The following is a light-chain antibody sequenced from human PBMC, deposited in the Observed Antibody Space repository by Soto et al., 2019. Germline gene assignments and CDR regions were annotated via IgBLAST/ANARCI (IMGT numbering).Light chain of an antibody. CDR3: MQALQTPRT. V-gene: IGKV2-28*01. Sequence: DIVMTQSPLSLPVTPGEPASISCRSSQSLLHSNGYNYLDWYLQKPGQSPQLLISLTSNRSSGVHDRFSGSGSGTDFTLKISRVEAEDVGVYYCMQALQTPRTFGQGTKLEIK. CDR2: LTS. CDR1: QSLLHSNGYNY. J-gene: IGKJ2*02.